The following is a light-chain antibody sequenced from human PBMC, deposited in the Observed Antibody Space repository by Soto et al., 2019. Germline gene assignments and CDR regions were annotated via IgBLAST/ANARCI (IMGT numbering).Light chain of an antibody. V-gene: IGKV3-20*01. CDR1: QPVTGNY. CDR2: GLS. CDR3: HQYGASPLPVSSPLP. J-gene: IGKJ4*01. Sequence: ENVLTPSPSPLSLSPGGRTTLSCRANQPVTGNYLAWYQQKPGQAPRLLLYGLSSRATGIPDRFSGRGSGTDFTLIVPRLDPEDSAVYYCHQYGASPLPVSSPLPCGVGTKVEIK.